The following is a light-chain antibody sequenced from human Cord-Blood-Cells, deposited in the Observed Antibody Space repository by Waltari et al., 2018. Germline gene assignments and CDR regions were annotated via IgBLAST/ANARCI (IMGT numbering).Light chain of an antibody. V-gene: IGLV3-25*02. CDR2: KDS. CDR1: ALPKQY. CDR3: QSADSSCTYVV. Sequence: SYELTQPPSVSVSPGQTARINCSGDALPKQYAYWYQQKPGQAPVLVIYKDSERPSGIPERFSGSSSGTTVTLTISGVQAEDEADYYCQSADSSCTYVVFGGGTKLTVL. J-gene: IGLJ2*01.